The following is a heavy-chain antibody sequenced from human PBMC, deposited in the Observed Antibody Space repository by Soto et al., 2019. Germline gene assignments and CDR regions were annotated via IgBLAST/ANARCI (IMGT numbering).Heavy chain of an antibody. CDR1: GFTFSSYG. D-gene: IGHD3-22*01. J-gene: IGHJ4*02. Sequence: GSLRLSCAASGFTFSSYGMHWVRQAPGKGLEWVAVIWYDGSNKYYADSVKGRFTISRDNSKNTLYLQMNSLRAEDTAVYYCARDYYGSSGYDFDYWGQGTLVTVS. V-gene: IGHV3-33*01. CDR2: IWYDGSNK. CDR3: ARDYYGSSGYDFDY.